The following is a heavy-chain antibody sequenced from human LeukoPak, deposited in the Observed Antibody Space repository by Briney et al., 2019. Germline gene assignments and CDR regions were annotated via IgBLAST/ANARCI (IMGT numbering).Heavy chain of an antibody. CDR2: MYYSGST. CDR1: GGSISSSSYY. Sequence: PSETLSLTCTVSGGSISSSSYYWGWIRQPPGKGLEWIGSMYYSGSTYYNPSLKSRVTISVDTSKNQFSLKLSSVTAADTAVYYCARENYDSSGYYYRFDYWGQGTLVTVSS. CDR3: ARENYDSSGYYYRFDY. D-gene: IGHD3-22*01. J-gene: IGHJ4*02. V-gene: IGHV4-39*07.